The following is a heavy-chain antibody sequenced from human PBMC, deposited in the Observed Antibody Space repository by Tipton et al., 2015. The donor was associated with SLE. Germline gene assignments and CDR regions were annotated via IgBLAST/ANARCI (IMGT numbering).Heavy chain of an antibody. CDR3: AKDLEGRYYDSSCYYFDY. D-gene: IGHD3-22*01. V-gene: IGHV3-23*01. Sequence: SLRLSCAASGFTFSSYAMSWVRQPPGKWLEWVSAISGSGGSTYYADAVKGRFTISRDNSKNTLYLQMNSLRAEDTAVYYCAKDLEGRYYDSSCYYFDYWGQGTLITVSS. CDR2: ISGSGGST. CDR1: GFTFSSYA. J-gene: IGHJ4*02.